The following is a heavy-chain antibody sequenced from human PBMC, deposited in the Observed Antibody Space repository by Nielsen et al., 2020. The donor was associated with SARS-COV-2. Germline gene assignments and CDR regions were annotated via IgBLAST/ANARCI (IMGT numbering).Heavy chain of an antibody. Sequence: VRQAPGKGLEWVSSISSSSSYIYYADSVKGRFTISRDNAKNSLYLQMNSLRDEDTAVYYCARDTGERYCSGGSCYPIYYYYGMDVWGQGTTVTVSS. CDR2: ISSSSSYI. D-gene: IGHD2-15*01. CDR3: ARDTGERYCSGGSCYPIYYYYGMDV. J-gene: IGHJ6*02. V-gene: IGHV3-21*01.